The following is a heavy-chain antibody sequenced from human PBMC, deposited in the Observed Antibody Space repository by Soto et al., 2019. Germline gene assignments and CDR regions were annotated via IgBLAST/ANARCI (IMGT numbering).Heavy chain of an antibody. CDR3: ARLHYDILTGYYILGDYYYYYGMDV. V-gene: IGHV4-39*01. J-gene: IGHJ6*02. Sequence: SETLSLTCTVSGGSISSSSYYWGWIRQPPGKGLEWIGSIYYSGSTYYNPSLKSRVTISVDTSKNQFSLKLSSVTAADTAVYYCARLHYDILTGYYILGDYYYYYGMDVWGQGTTVT. D-gene: IGHD3-9*01. CDR2: IYYSGST. CDR1: GGSISSSSYY.